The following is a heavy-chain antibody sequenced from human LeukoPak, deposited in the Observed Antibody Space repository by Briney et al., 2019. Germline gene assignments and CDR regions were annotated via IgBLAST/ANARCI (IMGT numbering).Heavy chain of an antibody. D-gene: IGHD3-3*01. CDR1: GFTFSSYA. J-gene: IGHJ4*02. V-gene: IGHV3-23*01. CDR2: ISGGGGST. Sequence: GGSLRLSCAASGFTFSSYAMSWVRQAPGKGLEWVSAISGGGGSTYYADSVKGRFTISRDNSKNTLYLQMNSLRAEDTAVYYCAKSDFWSGYGDYWGQGTLVTVSS. CDR3: AKSDFWSGYGDY.